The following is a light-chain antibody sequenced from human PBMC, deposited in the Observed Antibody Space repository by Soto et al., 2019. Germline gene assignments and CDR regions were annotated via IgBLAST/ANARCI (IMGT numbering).Light chain of an antibody. CDR2: SSD. V-gene: IGLV1-44*01. Sequence: SVLTQPPSASGTPGQRVTISCSGSSSNIGSNTVNWYQQLPGTAPKLLIYSSDQRPSGVPDRFSGSKSGTSASLAISGLQSEDEADYHCAAWDDSLNGYVFGTGTKLTVL. CDR1: SSNIGSNT. J-gene: IGLJ1*01. CDR3: AAWDDSLNGYV.